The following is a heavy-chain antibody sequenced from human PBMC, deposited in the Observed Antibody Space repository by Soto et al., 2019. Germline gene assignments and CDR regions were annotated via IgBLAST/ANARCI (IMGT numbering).Heavy chain of an antibody. V-gene: IGHV1-24*01. CDR3: ATDPDYYDSSGYWEVL. J-gene: IGHJ4*02. CDR1: GYTLTELS. Sequence: ASVKVSCKVSGYTLTELSMHWVRQAPGKGLEWMGGFDPEDGETIYAQKFQGRVTMTEDTPTDTAYMELSSLRSEDTAVYYCATDPDYYDSSGYWEVLWGQGTLVTVSS. CDR2: FDPEDGET. D-gene: IGHD3-22*01.